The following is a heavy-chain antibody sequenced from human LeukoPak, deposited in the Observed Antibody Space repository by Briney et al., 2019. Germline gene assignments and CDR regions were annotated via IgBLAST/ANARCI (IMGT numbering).Heavy chain of an antibody. CDR1: GGSISSGGYY. V-gene: IGHV4-31*03. Sequence: SETLSLTCTVSGGSISSGGYYWSWIRQPPGKGLEWIGYIYYSGSTYYNPSLKSRVTISVDTSKNQFSLKLSSVTAADTAVYYCARDGYGGNSAVDPWGQGTLVTVSS. CDR3: ARDGYGGNSAVDP. D-gene: IGHD4-23*01. CDR2: IYYSGST. J-gene: IGHJ5*02.